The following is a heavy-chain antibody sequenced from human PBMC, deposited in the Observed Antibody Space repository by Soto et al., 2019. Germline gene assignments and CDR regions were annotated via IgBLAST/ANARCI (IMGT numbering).Heavy chain of an antibody. J-gene: IGHJ5*02. CDR1: GYTFTGYY. CDR3: ARAELLWFGELLYGLWFDP. D-gene: IGHD3-10*01. V-gene: IGHV1-2*04. Sequence: ASVKVSCKASGYTFTGYYMHWVRQAPGQGLEWMGWINPNSGGTNYAQKFQGWVTMTRDTSISTAYMELSRLRSDDTAVYYCARAELLWFGELLYGLWFDPWGQGTLVTVSS. CDR2: INPNSGGT.